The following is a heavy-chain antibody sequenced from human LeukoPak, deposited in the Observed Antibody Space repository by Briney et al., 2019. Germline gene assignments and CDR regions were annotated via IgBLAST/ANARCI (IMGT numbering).Heavy chain of an antibody. CDR1: GFIFSSFG. D-gene: IGHD2-15*01. V-gene: IGHV3-30*02. J-gene: IGHJ6*03. Sequence: PGGSLRLSCAASGFIFSSFGMHWVRQAPGKGLEWVAFIQDDESNKFYADSVKGRFTISRDNSKNTLFLQMNSLRPEDTALYYCAKQMVERPHYYYMDVWGKETTVTVSS. CDR3: AKQMVERPHYYYMDV. CDR2: IQDDESNK.